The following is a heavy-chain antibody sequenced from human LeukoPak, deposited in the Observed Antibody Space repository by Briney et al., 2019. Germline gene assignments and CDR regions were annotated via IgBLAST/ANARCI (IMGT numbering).Heavy chain of an antibody. CDR3: ARAQKGFDY. Sequence: PGGSPRLSCAASGFTFSSNWMSWVRQAPGKGLEWVANIKQDGSGKYYVDSVKGRFTISRDNAKNSLYLQMNSLRAEDTAVYYCARAQKGFDYWGQGTLVTVSS. J-gene: IGHJ4*02. CDR1: GFTFSSNW. CDR2: IKQDGSGK. V-gene: IGHV3-7*01.